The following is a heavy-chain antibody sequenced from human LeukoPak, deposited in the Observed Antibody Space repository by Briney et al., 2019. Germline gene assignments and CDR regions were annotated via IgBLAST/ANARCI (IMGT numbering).Heavy chain of an antibody. D-gene: IGHD3-22*01. J-gene: IGHJ4*02. CDR2: INPNSGGT. CDR1: GYTFTGYY. V-gene: IGHV1-2*02. Sequence: EASVKVSCKASGYTFTGYYMHWVRQAPGQGLEWMGWINPNSGGTNYAQKFQGRVTMTRDTSISTAFMDLSRLRSDDTAVYYCARVKTMIVVVRLFDYWGQGTQVTVSS. CDR3: ARVKTMIVVVRLFDY.